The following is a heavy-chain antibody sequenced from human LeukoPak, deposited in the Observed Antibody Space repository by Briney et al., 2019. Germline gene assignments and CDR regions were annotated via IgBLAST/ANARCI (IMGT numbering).Heavy chain of an antibody. CDR1: GFTVSSNY. CDR3: ARDLRKYYYDSSGYGY. J-gene: IGHJ4*02. CDR2: IYSGGST. D-gene: IGHD3-22*01. V-gene: IGHV3-66*01. Sequence: PGGSLRLSCAASGFTVSSNYMSWVRQAPGKGLEWVSVIYSGGSTYYADSVKGRFTISRDNSKNTLYLQMNSMRAEDTAVYYCARDLRKYYYDSSGYGYSGQGTLVTVSS.